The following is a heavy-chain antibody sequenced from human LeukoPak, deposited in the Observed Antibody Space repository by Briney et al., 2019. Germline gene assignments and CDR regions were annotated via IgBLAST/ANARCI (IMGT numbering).Heavy chain of an antibody. CDR3: ARDYDSSGYYYGMDV. CDR1: GYTFTSYG. J-gene: IGHJ6*02. D-gene: IGHD3-22*01. Sequence: ASVKVSCKASGYTFTSYGISWVRQAPGQGLEWMGWISTYNGNTNYAQKLQGRVTMTTDTSTSTAYMELRSLRSDDTAVYYCARDYDSSGYYYGMDVWGQGTTVTVSS. CDR2: ISTYNGNT. V-gene: IGHV1-18*01.